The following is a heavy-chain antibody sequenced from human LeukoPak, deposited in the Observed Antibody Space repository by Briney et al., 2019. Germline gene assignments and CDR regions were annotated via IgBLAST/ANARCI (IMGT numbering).Heavy chain of an antibody. CDR3: AGGRYQLLEGTYYYYGMDV. J-gene: IGHJ6*02. D-gene: IGHD2-2*01. CDR1: GGSFSGYY. V-gene: IGHV4-34*01. Sequence: PSETLSLTCAVYGGSFSGYYWSWIRQPPGKGLEWIGEINHSGSTNYNPSLKSRVTISVDTSKNQFSLKLSSVTAADTAVYYCAGGRYQLLEGTYYYYGMDVWGQGTTVTVSS. CDR2: INHSGST.